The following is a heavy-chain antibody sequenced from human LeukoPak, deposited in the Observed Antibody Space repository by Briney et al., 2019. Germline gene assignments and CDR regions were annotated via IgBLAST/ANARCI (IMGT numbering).Heavy chain of an antibody. V-gene: IGHV1-69*05. CDR1: GGTFSSYA. D-gene: IGHD5-12*01. CDR3: ARESYIVATITGFDY. CDR2: IIPIFGTA. J-gene: IGHJ4*02. Sequence: SVKVSCKASGGTFSSYAISWVRQAPGQGLEWMGRIIPIFGTANYAQKFQGRVTITTDESTSTAYMELSSLRSEDTAVYYCARESYIVATITGFDYSGQGTLVTVSS.